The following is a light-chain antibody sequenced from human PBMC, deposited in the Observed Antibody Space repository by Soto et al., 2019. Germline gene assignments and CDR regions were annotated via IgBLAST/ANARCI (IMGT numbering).Light chain of an antibody. V-gene: IGLV7-46*01. CDR3: LLSYNGPYV. CDR2: DTT. Sequence: QAVVTQEPSLTVSPGGTVTLTCGSSTGAVTNGHYPYWFQQKPGQAPRTLIYDTTNRHSWTPARFSGPLLGGKAALTLSGAQPEDEDEYYCLLSYNGPYVFGTGTKVTVL. J-gene: IGLJ1*01. CDR1: TGAVTNGHY.